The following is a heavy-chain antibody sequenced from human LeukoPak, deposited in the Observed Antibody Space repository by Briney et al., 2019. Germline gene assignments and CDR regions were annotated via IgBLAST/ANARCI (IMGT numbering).Heavy chain of an antibody. CDR2: ISTSGGTT. CDR3: AKDVGAYY. V-gene: IGHV3-23*01. Sequence: GGSLRLSCAASGFTFRSYAMSWVRQAPGRGLEWVSAISTSGGTTYYADSVKGRFTISRDNSKNTLYLQMNSLRAEDTAVYYCAKDVGAYYWGQGTLVTVSS. D-gene: IGHD1-26*01. J-gene: IGHJ4*02. CDR1: GFTFRSYA.